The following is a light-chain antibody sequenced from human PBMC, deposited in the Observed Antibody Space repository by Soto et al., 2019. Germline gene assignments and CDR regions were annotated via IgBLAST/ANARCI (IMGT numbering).Light chain of an antibody. CDR3: QSYDTSLTGWV. V-gene: IGLV1-40*01. CDR1: SSNIGAGYD. J-gene: IGLJ3*02. CDR2: DNS. Sequence: QSVLTQPPSVSEAPGQRVTISCTGSSSNIGAGYDVHWYQHLPGTAPKLLIYDNSNRPSGVPERFSGSRSGASASLAITGLQAEDEADYYCQSYDTSLTGWVFGGGTQLTVL.